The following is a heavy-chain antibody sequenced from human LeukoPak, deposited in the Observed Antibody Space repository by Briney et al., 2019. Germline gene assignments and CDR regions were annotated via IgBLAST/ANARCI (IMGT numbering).Heavy chain of an antibody. CDR3: ARGLNYEGGNWFDP. V-gene: IGHV1-2*04. Sequence: ASVKVSCTASGYTFTGYYMHWVRQAPGQGLEWMGWINPNSGGTNYAQKFQGWVTMTRDTSISTAYMELSRLRSDDTAVYYCARGLNYEGGNWFDPWGQGTLVTVSS. CDR1: GYTFTGYY. D-gene: IGHD3-3*01. CDR2: INPNSGGT. J-gene: IGHJ5*02.